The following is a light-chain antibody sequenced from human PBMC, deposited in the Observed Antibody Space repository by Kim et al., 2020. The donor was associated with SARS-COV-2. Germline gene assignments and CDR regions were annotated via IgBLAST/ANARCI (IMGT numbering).Light chain of an antibody. CDR1: SSTIGNNY. J-gene: IGLJ1*01. V-gene: IGLV1-51*01. CDR3: GTWDSSLSVVYV. CDR2: DNN. Sequence: KVTISGSGSSSTIGNNYVSWYQQLPGTAPKLLIYDNNKRPSGIPDRFSGSKSGTSATLGITGLQTGDEADYYCGTWDSSLSVVYVFGTGTKVTVL.